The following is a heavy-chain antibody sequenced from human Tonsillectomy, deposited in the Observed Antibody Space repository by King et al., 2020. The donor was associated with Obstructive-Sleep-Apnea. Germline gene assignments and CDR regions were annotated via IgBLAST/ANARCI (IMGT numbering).Heavy chain of an antibody. V-gene: IGHV3-9*01. CDR2: ISWNSGSI. J-gene: IGHJ3*02. CDR1: GFTFDDYA. CDR3: AKSTDPLWFGVNDAFDI. Sequence: QLVQSGGGLVQPGRSLRLSCAASGFTFDDYAMHWVRQAPGKGLEWVSGISWNSGSIGYADSVKGRFTISRDNAKNSLYLQMNSLRAEDTALYYCAKSTDPLWFGVNDAFDIWGQGTMVTVSS. D-gene: IGHD3-10*01.